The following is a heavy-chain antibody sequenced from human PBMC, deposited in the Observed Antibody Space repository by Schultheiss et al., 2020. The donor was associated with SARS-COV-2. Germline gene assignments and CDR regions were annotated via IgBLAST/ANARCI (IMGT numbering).Heavy chain of an antibody. CDR1: GYTFTGYY. J-gene: IGHJ4*02. V-gene: IGHV1-2*02. D-gene: IGHD2-2*01. CDR2: INPNSGGT. Sequence: ASVKVSCKASGYTFTGYYMHWVRQAPGQGLEWMGWINPNSGGTNYAQKFQGRVTMTRDTSISTAYMELSRLRSDDTAVYYCARDKEYQLLFSVYLANWGQGTLVTVSS. CDR3: ARDKEYQLLFSVYLAN.